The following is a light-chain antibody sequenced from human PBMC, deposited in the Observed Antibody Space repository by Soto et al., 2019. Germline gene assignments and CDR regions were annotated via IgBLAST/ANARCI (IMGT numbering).Light chain of an antibody. Sequence: EIVLTQSPGTLSLSTGERATLSCRASQSVISTYLAWYQQKPGQAPRLLIYGASTRATGIPARFSGSGSGTDFTLTISRLEPEDFAVYYCQQHETLITFGQGTRLETK. CDR3: QQHETLIT. J-gene: IGKJ5*01. CDR1: QSVISTY. V-gene: IGKV3-20*01. CDR2: GAS.